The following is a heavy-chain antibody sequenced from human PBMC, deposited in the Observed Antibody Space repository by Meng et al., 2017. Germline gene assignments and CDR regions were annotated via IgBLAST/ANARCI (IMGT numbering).Heavy chain of an antibody. CDR1: GGSISSSNW. J-gene: IGHJ4*02. CDR3: ARIGDWGSTRYFDY. CDR2: IYHSGST. Sequence: QVRLQESGPGLVKPSGPLSLTCAVSGGSISSSNWWSWVRQPPGKGLEWIGEIYHSGSTNYNPSHKSRVTISVDKSKNQFSLKLSSVTAADTAVYYCARIGDWGSTRYFDYWGQGTLVTVSS. V-gene: IGHV4-4*02. D-gene: IGHD7-27*01.